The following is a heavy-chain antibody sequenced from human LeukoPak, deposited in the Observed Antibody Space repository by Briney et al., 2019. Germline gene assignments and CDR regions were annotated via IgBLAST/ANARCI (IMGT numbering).Heavy chain of an antibody. V-gene: IGHV1-18*01. D-gene: IGHD6-13*01. CDR3: ARVYEAGTGYYGMDV. CDR1: GYTFTNYG. CDR2: ISAYNGNA. J-gene: IGHJ6*02. Sequence: ASVTVSRKASGYTFTNYGINWLRQAPAQGREWMGWISAYNGNAKYVQKFHGTVTMTTATSTNTTYMELRSLTYDDTAVYYCARVYEAGTGYYGMDVWGQGTTVTVSS.